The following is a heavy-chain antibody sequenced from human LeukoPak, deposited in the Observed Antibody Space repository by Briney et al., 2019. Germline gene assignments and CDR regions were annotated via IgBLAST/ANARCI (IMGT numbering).Heavy chain of an antibody. D-gene: IGHD3-22*01. CDR3: ARPGDSSGYYYGAFDI. V-gene: IGHV1-2*02. Sequence: GASVKVSCKASGYTFTGYYMHWVRQAPGQGLEWMGWINPNSGGTNYAQKFQGRVTMTRDTSISTAYLQWSSLKASDTAMYYCARPGDSSGYYYGAFDIWGQGTMVTVSS. CDR1: GYTFTGYY. CDR2: INPNSGGT. J-gene: IGHJ3*02.